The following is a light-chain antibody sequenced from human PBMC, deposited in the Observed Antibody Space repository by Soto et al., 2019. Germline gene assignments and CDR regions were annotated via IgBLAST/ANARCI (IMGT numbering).Light chain of an antibody. Sequence: DIVMTQSPDSLAVSLGERATINCKSSQSVLYSSNNKNYLAWYQQKPGQPPKLLIYWASTRESGVPDRFSGSGSGTDSTLTISSLQAADVAVYYCQQYHSTSWTFGQGTKVDIK. CDR3: QQYHSTSWT. CDR2: WAS. CDR1: QSVLYSSNNKNY. V-gene: IGKV4-1*01. J-gene: IGKJ1*01.